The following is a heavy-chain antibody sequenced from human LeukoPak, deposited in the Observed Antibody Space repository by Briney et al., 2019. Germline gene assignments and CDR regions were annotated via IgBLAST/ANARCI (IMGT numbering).Heavy chain of an antibody. Sequence: ASVKVSCKASGYTFTSYGISWVRQAPGQGLEWMGWISAYNGNTNYAQKLQGRVTMTTDTSTSTAYMELRSLRSDDTAVYHCARGIVVITEYDAFDIWGQGTMVTVSS. V-gene: IGHV1-18*01. J-gene: IGHJ3*02. CDR2: ISAYNGNT. CDR3: ARGIVVITEYDAFDI. D-gene: IGHD3-22*01. CDR1: GYTFTSYG.